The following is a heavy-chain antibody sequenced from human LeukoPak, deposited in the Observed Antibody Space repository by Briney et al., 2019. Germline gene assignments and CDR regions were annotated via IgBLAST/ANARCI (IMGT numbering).Heavy chain of an antibody. Sequence: ASLKVSSKASLYTFTGYNMCRVRQTPRQRLEWVGWINPNTGATKDAQNLQGRVTLTRDTSIRTTFMELSSMRSDDTGFYFCARDETFCNGDNHYPHMRYWGQGNLVTVSS. J-gene: IGHJ4*02. V-gene: IGHV1-2*02. CDR3: ARDETFCNGDNHYPHMRY. CDR2: INPNTGAT. CDR1: LYTFTGYN. D-gene: IGHD2-21*01.